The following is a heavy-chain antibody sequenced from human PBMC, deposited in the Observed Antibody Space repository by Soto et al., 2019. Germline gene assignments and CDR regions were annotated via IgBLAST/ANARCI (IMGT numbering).Heavy chain of an antibody. CDR3: TIGSWSGEVFDI. D-gene: IGHD2-21*01. J-gene: IGHJ3*02. CDR2: IIPMLGVR. V-gene: IGHV1-69*02. CDR1: GGTFSTYS. Sequence: QVQLVKSGAEVKKPGSSVKVSCKDSGGTFSTYSMFWVRQAPGQGLEWMGRIIPMLGVRNYAQRFQDRVTIIADKSTATVHMELSSLRSEDTAMYYCTIGSWSGEVFDIWGQGTMVTVSS.